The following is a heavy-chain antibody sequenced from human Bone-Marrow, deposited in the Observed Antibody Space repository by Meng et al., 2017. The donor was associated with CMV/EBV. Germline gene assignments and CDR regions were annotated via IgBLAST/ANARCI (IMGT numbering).Heavy chain of an antibody. Sequence: ASVKVSCKASGYTFTGYYMHWVRQAPGQGLEWMGWINPQGGGTNYAQRFQDRVTMTTDTSITTAYMELSRLTSDDTAVYYCARVSFYDGLDVWGQGTTVTVSS. D-gene: IGHD3-10*01. CDR2: INPQGGGT. CDR1: GYTFTGYY. J-gene: IGHJ6*02. CDR3: ARVSFYDGLDV. V-gene: IGHV1-2*02.